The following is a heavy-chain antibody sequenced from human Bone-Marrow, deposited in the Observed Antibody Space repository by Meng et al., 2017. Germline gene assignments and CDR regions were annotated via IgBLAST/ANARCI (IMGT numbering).Heavy chain of an antibody. CDR1: GFTFSSYS. D-gene: IGHD5-18*01. CDR3: ARDHLLYDGSYRPTNWYFDL. J-gene: IGHJ2*01. V-gene: IGHV3-21*01. Sequence: GESLKISCAASGFTFSSYSMEWVRQAPGKGLEWVLSISSSSSYIYYADSIKGRFTVSRDNAKNSLYLQMNSLRAEDTAVYYCARDHLLYDGSYRPTNWYFDLWGRGTLVTVSS. CDR2: ISSSSSYI.